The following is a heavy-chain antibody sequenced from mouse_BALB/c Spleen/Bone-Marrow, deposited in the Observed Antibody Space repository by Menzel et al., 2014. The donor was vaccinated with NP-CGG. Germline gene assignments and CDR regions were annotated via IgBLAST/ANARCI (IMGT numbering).Heavy chain of an antibody. CDR1: GYSITSDYA. Sequence: VQLQQSGPGLVKPSQSLSLTCTVTGYSITSDYAWNWIRPFPGNKLEWMGYISYSGSTSYNPSLKSRISITRDTSKNQFFLQLNSVTTEDTATYYCAYYRYDYYAMDYWGQGTSVTVSS. J-gene: IGHJ4*01. D-gene: IGHD2-14*01. V-gene: IGHV3-2*02. CDR3: AYYRYDYYAMDY. CDR2: ISYSGST.